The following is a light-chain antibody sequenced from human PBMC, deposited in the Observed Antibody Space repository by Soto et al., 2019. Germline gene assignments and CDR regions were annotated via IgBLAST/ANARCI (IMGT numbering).Light chain of an antibody. J-gene: IGKJ1*01. CDR2: DAS. Sequence: ILMTQSPATLSVSPGERATLSCRASQSVSNNLAWYQQKPGQPPRLLIYDASTRATGIPARFSGSGSGTEFTLTISGLHSEDFAVYYCQQYNNWPPWTFGQGTKVEIK. CDR1: QSVSNN. CDR3: QQYNNWPPWT. V-gene: IGKV3-15*01.